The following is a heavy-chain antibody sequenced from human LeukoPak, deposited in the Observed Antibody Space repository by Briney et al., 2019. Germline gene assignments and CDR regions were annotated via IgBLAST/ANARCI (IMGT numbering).Heavy chain of an antibody. V-gene: IGHV3-23*01. CDR2: ISGSGDST. Sequence: KPGGSLRLSCSASGFTFSSYAMRWVRQAPGKGREGVPAISGSGDSTYYADSVKGRFTHCSDNAKSSLYLQMTRLRAEDTAVYYCARDAPGYYYYMDVWGKGTTVTVSS. CDR3: ARDAPGYYYYMDV. J-gene: IGHJ6*03. CDR1: GFTFSSYA.